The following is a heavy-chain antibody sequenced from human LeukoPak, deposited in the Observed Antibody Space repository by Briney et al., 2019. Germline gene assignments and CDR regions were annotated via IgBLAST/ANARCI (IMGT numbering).Heavy chain of an antibody. CDR3: AIWGKRDSYKASSYYFDY. CDR2: IYYSGST. Sequence: PSETLSLTCTVSGGSISSYYWSWIRQPPGKGLEWIGYIYYSGSTNYNPSLKSRVTISVDTSKNQFSLKLSSVTAADTAVYYCAIWGKRDSYKASSYYFDYWGQGTLVTVSS. J-gene: IGHJ4*02. D-gene: IGHD5-24*01. V-gene: IGHV4-59*01. CDR1: GGSISSYY.